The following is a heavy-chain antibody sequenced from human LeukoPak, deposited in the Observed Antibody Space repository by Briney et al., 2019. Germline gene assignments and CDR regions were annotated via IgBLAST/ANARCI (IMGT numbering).Heavy chain of an antibody. V-gene: IGHV4-4*08. J-gene: IGHJ4*02. CDR2: VYSSGAT. CDR1: GGSIFSYY. Sequence: SETLSLTCTISGGSIFSYYWSWIRQPPGKELEWIGYVYSSGATYYNPSLKSRVTISVDTSKNQFSLKLSSVTAADTAVYYCARSDSSGYRLTGFFDYWGQGTLVTVSS. D-gene: IGHD3-22*01. CDR3: ARSDSSGYRLTGFFDY.